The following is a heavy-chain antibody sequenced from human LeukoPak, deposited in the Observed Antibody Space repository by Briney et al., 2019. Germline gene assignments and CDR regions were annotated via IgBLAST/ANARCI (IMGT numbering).Heavy chain of an antibody. CDR3: ARVEGSASMVRGVIRYFDY. V-gene: IGHV1-18*01. Sequence: RASVKVSCKASGYAFTSYGISWVRQAPGQGLEWMGWISAYNGNTNYAQKLQGRVTMTTDTSTSTAYMELRSLRSDDTAVYYCARVEGSASMVRGVIRYFDYWGLGTLVTVSS. CDR2: ISAYNGNT. CDR1: GYAFTSYG. D-gene: IGHD3-10*01. J-gene: IGHJ4*02.